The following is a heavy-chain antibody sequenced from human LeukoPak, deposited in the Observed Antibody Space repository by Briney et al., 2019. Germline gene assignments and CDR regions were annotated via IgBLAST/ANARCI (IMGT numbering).Heavy chain of an antibody. CDR3: ARGYYYDSSGYFYFDY. V-gene: IGHV4-59*08. Sequence: PSDTLSLTCTVSGGSISSYYWSWIRQPPGKGLEWIGYIYYSGSTNYNPSLKSRVTISVDTSKNKFSLKLSSVTAADTAVYYCARGYYYDSSGYFYFDYWGQGTLVTVSS. CDR2: IYYSGST. J-gene: IGHJ4*02. CDR1: GGSISSYY. D-gene: IGHD3-22*01.